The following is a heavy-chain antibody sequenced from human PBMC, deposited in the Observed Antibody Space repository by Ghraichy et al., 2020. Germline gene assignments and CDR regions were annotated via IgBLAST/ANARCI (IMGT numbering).Heavy chain of an antibody. CDR2: IYHSGST. CDR1: GGSISSSNW. Sequence: SETLSLTCAVSGGSISSSNWWSWVRPPPGKGREWIGEIYHSGSTNYNPSLKSRVTISVDKSKNQFSLKLSSVTAADTAVYYCASRYSSGWYDYWGQGTLVTVAS. CDR3: ASRYSSGWYDY. V-gene: IGHV4-4*02. J-gene: IGHJ4*02. D-gene: IGHD6-19*01.